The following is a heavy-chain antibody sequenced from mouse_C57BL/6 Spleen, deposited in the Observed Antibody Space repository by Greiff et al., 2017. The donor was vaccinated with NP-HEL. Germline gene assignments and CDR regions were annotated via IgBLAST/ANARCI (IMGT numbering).Heavy chain of an antibody. V-gene: IGHV1-50*01. J-gene: IGHJ2*01. CDR3: ARGGYYDYDGDY. CDR1: GYTFTSYW. CDR2: IDPSDSYT. D-gene: IGHD2-4*01. Sequence: QVQLQQPGAELVKPGASVKLSCKASGYTFTSYWMQWVKQRPGQGLEWIGEIDPSDSYTNYNQKFKGKATLTVDTSSSTAYMQLSSLTSEDSAVYYCARGGYYDYDGDYWGQGTTLTVSS.